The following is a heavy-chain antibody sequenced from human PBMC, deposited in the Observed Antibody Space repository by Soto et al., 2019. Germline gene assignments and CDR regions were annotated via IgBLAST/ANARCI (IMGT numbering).Heavy chain of an antibody. CDR2: ISGSGDTT. D-gene: IGHD4-4*01. V-gene: IGHV3-23*01. Sequence: EVQLLESGGDLVQPGGSLRLSCVGSGFTFSGYPMNWVRQAPGKGLEWVSAISGSGDTTYYADSVQGRFSISRDNSKNTLYLQMRSLRAEDTAIYYCANYRWGASTVMSTNWDQGTPVIVSS. CDR1: GFTFSGYP. J-gene: IGHJ4*02. CDR3: ANYRWGASTVMSTN.